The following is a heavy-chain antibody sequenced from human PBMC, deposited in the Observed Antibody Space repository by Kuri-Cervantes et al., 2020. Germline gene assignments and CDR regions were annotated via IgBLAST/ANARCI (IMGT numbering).Heavy chain of an antibody. D-gene: IGHD1-1*01. J-gene: IGHJ6*03. V-gene: IGHV4-34*01. CDR1: GRSFNTYY. CDR2: INHSGST. Sequence: SETLSLTCAVYGRSFNTYYWSWIRQSPGRGLEWIGEINHSGSTNYNPSLKSRVTISVDTSKKQFSLKLTSVTAADTAVYYCARVVHSYYYPYMGVWGKGTTVTVSS. CDR3: ARVVHSYYYPYMGV.